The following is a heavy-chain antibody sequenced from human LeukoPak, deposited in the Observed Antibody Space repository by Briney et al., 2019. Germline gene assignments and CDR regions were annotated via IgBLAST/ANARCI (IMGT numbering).Heavy chain of an antibody. CDR2: ISSSSSTI. Sequence: PGGSLRLSCAASGFTFSSYSMNWVRQAPGKGLEWVSCISSSSSTIYYADSVKGRFTISRDNAKNSLYLQMNSLRAEDTAVYYCARDLRDKVDYWGQGTLVTVSS. V-gene: IGHV3-48*04. CDR1: GFTFSSYS. CDR3: ARDLRDKVDY. D-gene: IGHD2-15*01. J-gene: IGHJ4*02.